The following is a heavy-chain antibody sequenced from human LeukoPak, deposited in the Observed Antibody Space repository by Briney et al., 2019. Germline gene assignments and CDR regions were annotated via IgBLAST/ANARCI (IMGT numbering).Heavy chain of an antibody. D-gene: IGHD5-12*01. CDR3: ASGNTGYDRDSFDI. V-gene: IGHV4-30-2*01. CDR1: GGSISSDGYS. Sequence: SETLSLTCAVSGGSISSDGYSWSWVRQPPGEGLEWVGYIYHSGSTYYNPSLQSRVTISLDRSKNQFSLKLSSMTAADTAVYYCASGNTGYDRDSFDIWGQGTMVTVSS. CDR2: IYHSGST. J-gene: IGHJ3*02.